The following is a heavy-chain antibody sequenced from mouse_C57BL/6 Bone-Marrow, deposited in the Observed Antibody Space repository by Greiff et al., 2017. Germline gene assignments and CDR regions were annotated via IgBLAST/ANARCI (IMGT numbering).Heavy chain of an antibody. V-gene: IGHV1-15*01. J-gene: IGHJ1*03. CDR3: TSPDWYFDV. Sequence: VQVVESGAELVRPGASVTLSCKASGYTFTDYEMHWVKQTPVHGLEWIGAIDPETGGTAYNQKFKGKAILTADKSSSTAYMERRSLTSEDSAVYYCTSPDWYFDVWGTGTTVTVSS. CDR2: IDPETGGT. CDR1: GYTFTDYE.